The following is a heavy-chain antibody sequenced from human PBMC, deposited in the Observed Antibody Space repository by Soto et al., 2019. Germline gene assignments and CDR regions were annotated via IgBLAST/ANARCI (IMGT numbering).Heavy chain of an antibody. J-gene: IGHJ5*02. V-gene: IGHV5-51*01. CDR2: IYPGDSDT. CDR3: ARLGDFWSGYYSCFDP. CDR1: GYSFTSYW. D-gene: IGHD3-3*01. Sequence: PGESLKISCKGSGYSFTSYWIGWVRQMPGKGLEWMGIIYPGDSDTRYSPSFQGQVTISADKSIITAYLQWSSLKASDSAMYYCARLGDFWSGYYSCFDPWGQGTQVTVSS.